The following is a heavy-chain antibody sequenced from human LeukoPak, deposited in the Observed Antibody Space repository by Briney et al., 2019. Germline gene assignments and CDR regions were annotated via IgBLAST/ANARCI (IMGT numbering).Heavy chain of an antibody. J-gene: IGHJ4*02. CDR1: GNTFSSHG. CDR2: INLNNGNT. CDR3: ARDGRPVIGVSPEIWF. D-gene: IGHD2-21*01. V-gene: IGHV1-18*01. Sequence: ASVKVSCKATGNTFSSHGVSWVRQAPGQGLEWMGWINLNNGNTRYAQTVQGRVTMTTDTSTNTAYLELGNLEFDDTAIYYCARDGRPVIGVSPEIWFWGQGTQVTVSS.